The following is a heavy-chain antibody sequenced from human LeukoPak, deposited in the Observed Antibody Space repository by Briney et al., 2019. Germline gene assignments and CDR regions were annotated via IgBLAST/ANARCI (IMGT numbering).Heavy chain of an antibody. CDR1: GFTFSSYG. V-gene: IGHV3-30*02. CDR3: SKGRDSSPSDLDI. CDR2: IRNDGSNK. J-gene: IGHJ3*02. D-gene: IGHD6-19*01. Sequence: GGSLRLSCAASGFTFSSYGMHWVHQAPGKGLEWVAFIRNDGSNKYYVDSVKGRFTISRDNSKNTLYLEMNSLRAEDTAVYYCSKGRDSSPSDLDIWGQGTMVTVSS.